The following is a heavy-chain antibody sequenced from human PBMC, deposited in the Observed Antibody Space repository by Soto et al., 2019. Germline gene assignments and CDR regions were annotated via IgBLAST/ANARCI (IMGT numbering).Heavy chain of an antibody. CDR2: ISSSGSTI. D-gene: IGHD1-1*01. J-gene: IGHJ3*02. Sequence: GGSLRLSCAASGFTFSSYEMHWVRQAPGKGLEWVSYISSSGSTIYYADSVKGRFTISRDNAKNSLYLQMNSLRAEDTAVYYCATLPNPLQDAFDIWGQGTMVTVSS. CDR1: GFTFSSYE. V-gene: IGHV3-48*03. CDR3: ATLPNPLQDAFDI.